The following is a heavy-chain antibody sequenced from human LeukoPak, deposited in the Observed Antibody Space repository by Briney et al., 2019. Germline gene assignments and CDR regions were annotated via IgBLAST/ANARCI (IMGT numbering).Heavy chain of an antibody. V-gene: IGHV3-23*01. D-gene: IGHD6-13*01. Sequence: GSLRLSCAASGFTFSSYAMSWVRQAPGKGLEWVSAISGSGGSTYYADSVKGRITISRDNSKNTLYLQMNSLRAEDTAVYYCAKDVYSSSWSSFDYWGQGTLVTVSS. CDR3: AKDVYSSSWSSFDY. CDR1: GFTFSSYA. J-gene: IGHJ4*02. CDR2: ISGSGGST.